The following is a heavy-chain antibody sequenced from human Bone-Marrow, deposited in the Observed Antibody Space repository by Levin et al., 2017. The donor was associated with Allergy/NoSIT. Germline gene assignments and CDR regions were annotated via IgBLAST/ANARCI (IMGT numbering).Heavy chain of an antibody. J-gene: IGHJ6*02. D-gene: IGHD1-1*01. V-gene: IGHV3-74*01. CDR1: GFTFNNYW. Sequence: GGSLRLSCAASGFTFNNYWMHWVRQAPGKGLVWVARINGDGSSATSADSVKGRLTISRDNAKNTLYLQMHSLSAEDTAVYYCARGGANWAYYYGMDVWGQGTTVAVSS. CDR3: ARGGANWAYYYGMDV. CDR2: INGDGSSA.